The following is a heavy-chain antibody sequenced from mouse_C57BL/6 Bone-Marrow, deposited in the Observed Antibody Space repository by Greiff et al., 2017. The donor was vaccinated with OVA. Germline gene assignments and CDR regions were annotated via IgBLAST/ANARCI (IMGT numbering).Heavy chain of an antibody. CDR2: IDPETGGT. CDR1: GYTFTDYE. J-gene: IGHJ1*03. CDR3: TREGVYCYAPGFDV. V-gene: IGHV1-15*01. Sequence: QVQLQQSGAELVRPGASVTLSCKASGYTFTDYEMHWVKQTPVHGLEWIGAIDPETGGTAYNQKFKGKAILTADKSSSTAYMELRSLTSEDSAVYYCTREGVYCYAPGFDVWGTGTTVTVSS. D-gene: IGHD1-1*01.